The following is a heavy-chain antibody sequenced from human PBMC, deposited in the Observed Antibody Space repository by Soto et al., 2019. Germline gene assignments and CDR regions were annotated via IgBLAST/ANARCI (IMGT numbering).Heavy chain of an antibody. CDR1: GFIFRSYA. V-gene: IGHV3-30*09. D-gene: IGHD1-26*01. CDR2: ITYDGANG. CDR3: ARAFSGSYPNFDY. Sequence: QIHLVESGGGVVQPGGSLRLSCLASGFIFRSYAMHWVRQAPGKGLEWVAVITYDGANGYYADSVRGRFAISRDNSKSTLFLQMNSMRPEDTAVYYCARAFSGSYPNFDYLGQGTLVTVSS. J-gene: IGHJ4*02.